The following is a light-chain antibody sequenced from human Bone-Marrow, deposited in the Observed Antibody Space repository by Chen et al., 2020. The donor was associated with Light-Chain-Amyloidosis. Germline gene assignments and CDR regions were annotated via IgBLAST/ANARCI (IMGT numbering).Light chain of an antibody. J-gene: IGKJ4*01. CDR3: QQYGTSPLT. V-gene: IGKV3-20*01. CDR1: QTISSNY. Sequence: EIVLTQSPGTLSLSPGEGANLSCRASQTISSNYLTWYQQKFGQAPRRLIYGSSSRTTGIPERFTGSGSETDFTLTINRLEPEDFAKCYCQQYGTSPLTFGGGTKVEIK. CDR2: GSS.